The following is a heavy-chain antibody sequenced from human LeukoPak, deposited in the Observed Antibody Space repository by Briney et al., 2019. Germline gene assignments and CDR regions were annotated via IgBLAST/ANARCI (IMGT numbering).Heavy chain of an antibody. J-gene: IGHJ4*02. CDR1: GFTFSSYV. D-gene: IGHD3-3*01. CDR2: ISGDGART. V-gene: IGHV3-64*05. CDR3: VFQVQGVVQ. Sequence: PGGSLRLSCSASGFTFSSYVMHWVRQAPGKGLEYVSGISGDGARTYFEDSVKGRFTISRDNSKNTLYVQMTSLRTEDTAVYYCVFQVQGVVQWGQGTLVTVSS.